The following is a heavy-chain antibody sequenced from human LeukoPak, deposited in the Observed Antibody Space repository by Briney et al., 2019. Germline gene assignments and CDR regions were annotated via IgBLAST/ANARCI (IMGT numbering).Heavy chain of an antibody. CDR2: ISYNGSAI. CDR1: GFTFSSYA. J-gene: IGHJ4*02. D-gene: IGHD5-18*01. Sequence: GGSLRLSCAASGFTFSSYAMGWVRQAPGKGLEWVSYISYNGSAIYYADSVKGRFTISRDNAKNSLYLQMNSLRAEDTAVYYCARPRRGYSYGFFDFWGQGTLVTVSS. CDR3: ARPRRGYSYGFFDF. V-gene: IGHV3-48*03.